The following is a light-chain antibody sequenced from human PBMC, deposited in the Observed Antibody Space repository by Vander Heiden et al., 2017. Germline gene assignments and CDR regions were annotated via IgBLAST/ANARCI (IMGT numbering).Light chain of an antibody. CDR1: QSVLYSSNNKNY. V-gene: IGKV4-1*01. CDR2: WAS. J-gene: IGKJ3*01. Sequence: DIVMTQSPDSLAVSLGERATINCKSSQSVLYSSNNKNYLAWYQQKPGQPPKLLIYWASTRESGVPDRFSGSGSGTDFTLTISSLQAEDVAVYYCQQYYSTPRFTFGPGTKVXIK. CDR3: QQYYSTPRFT.